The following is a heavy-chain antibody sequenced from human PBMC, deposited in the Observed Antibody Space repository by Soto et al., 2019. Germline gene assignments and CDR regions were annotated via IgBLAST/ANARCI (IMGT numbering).Heavy chain of an antibody. J-gene: IGHJ5*02. D-gene: IGHD3-10*01. V-gene: IGHV3-23*01. Sequence: QLLQSGGGLVQPGGSLTLSCAALGFTFGTTDMNWVRQAPGEGLEWVSTIDGSGGITYYADSVKGRFTISRDNSRNTVYLQMNSLRGDDTALYYCVKNSGWFNTWGQGALVTVSS. CDR2: IDGSGGIT. CDR3: VKNSGWFNT. CDR1: GFTFGTTD.